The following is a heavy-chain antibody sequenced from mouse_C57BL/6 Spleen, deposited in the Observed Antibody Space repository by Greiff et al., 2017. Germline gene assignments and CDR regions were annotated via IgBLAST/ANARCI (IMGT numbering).Heavy chain of an antibody. CDR1: GYAFSSSW. CDR2: IYPGDGDT. J-gene: IGHJ2*01. CDR3: AGGVTTVGFDY. V-gene: IGHV1-82*01. Sequence: QVQLQQSGPELVKPGASVKISCKASGYAFSSSWMTWVKQRPGRGLEWIGRIYPGDGDTNYNGKFKGKATLTADKSSSTAYMQLSSLTSEDSAVYWCAGGVTTVGFDYWGQGTTLTVSS. D-gene: IGHD1-1*01.